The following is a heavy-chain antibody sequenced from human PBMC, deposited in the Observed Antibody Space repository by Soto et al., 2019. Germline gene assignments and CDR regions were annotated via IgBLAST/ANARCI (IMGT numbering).Heavy chain of an antibody. J-gene: IGHJ6*03. CDR3: ARRRREIRLTGTQYYYYYYMDV. V-gene: IGHV4-59*01. D-gene: IGHD1-7*01. Sequence: SETLSLTCTVSGGSISSYYWSWIRQPPGKGLEWIGYIYYSGSTNYNPSLKSRVTISVDTSKNQFSLKLSSVTAADTAVYYCARRRREIRLTGTQYYYYYYMDVWGKGTTVTVSS. CDR2: IYYSGST. CDR1: GGSISSYY.